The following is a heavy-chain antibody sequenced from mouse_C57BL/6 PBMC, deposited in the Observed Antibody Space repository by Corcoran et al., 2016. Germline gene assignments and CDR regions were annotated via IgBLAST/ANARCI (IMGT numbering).Heavy chain of an antibody. CDR3: ARYYYGSSLYYSAMAY. CDR2: INTYSGVP. J-gene: IGHJ4*01. V-gene: IGHV9-3*01. D-gene: IGHD1-1*01. Sequence: QNQLVQSGPELKKPGETVMIACKASGYTFTTYGMSWMKQEPGKGLKWMCWINTYSGVPTYADDFKVRFAFSLETSASTAFLQINNLKNEDTATYFCARYYYGSSLYYSAMAYWGQGTSVTVSS. CDR1: GYTFTTYG.